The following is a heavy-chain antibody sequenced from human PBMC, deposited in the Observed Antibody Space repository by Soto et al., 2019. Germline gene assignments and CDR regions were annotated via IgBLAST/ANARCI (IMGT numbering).Heavy chain of an antibody. J-gene: IGHJ5*02. Sequence: QVQLVESGGGVVQPGRSLRLSCAASGFTFRSYHMHWVRQAPGKGLEWVSSISYDESNKYYTDSVKGRFTISRDNSKNTLYLHMNSLRDEDTAVYYCARGLDVAMASKDNWCDPWGHGTLVTVSS. CDR1: GFTFRSYH. CDR2: ISYDESNK. V-gene: IGHV3-30-3*01. CDR3: ARGLDVAMASKDNWCDP. D-gene: IGHD2-2*01.